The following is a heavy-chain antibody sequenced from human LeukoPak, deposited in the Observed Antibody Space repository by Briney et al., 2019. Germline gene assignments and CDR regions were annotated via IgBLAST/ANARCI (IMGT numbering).Heavy chain of an antibody. Sequence: PSETLSLTCTVSGGSISSYYWSWIRQPPGKGLEWIGYIYYSGSTNFNPSLKSRVTISVDTPKNQFSLKLSSVTAADTAVYYCARHPRRSGSAPFDYWGQGTLVTVSS. CDR1: GGSISSYY. CDR2: IYYSGST. D-gene: IGHD3-10*01. J-gene: IGHJ4*02. CDR3: ARHPRRSGSAPFDY. V-gene: IGHV4-59*08.